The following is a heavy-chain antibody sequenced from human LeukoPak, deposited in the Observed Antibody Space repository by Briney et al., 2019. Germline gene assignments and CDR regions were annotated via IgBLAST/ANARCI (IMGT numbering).Heavy chain of an antibody. CDR3: ARDRAAARMDV. CDR2: IWYDGSNK. Sequence: GRSLRLSCAASGFTFRSHGMHWVRQAPGKGLEWVAIIWYDGSNKYYADSVKGGFTISRDNSKNTLYLQMNSLRAEDTAVYYCARDRAAARMDVWGKGTTVTVSS. J-gene: IGHJ6*04. CDR1: GFTFRSHG. V-gene: IGHV3-33*01. D-gene: IGHD6-13*01.